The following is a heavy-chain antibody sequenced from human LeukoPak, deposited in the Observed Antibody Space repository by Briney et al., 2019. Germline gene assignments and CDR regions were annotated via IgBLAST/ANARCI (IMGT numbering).Heavy chain of an antibody. V-gene: IGHV1-8*03. CDR1: GYTFTSYA. J-gene: IGHJ6*03. CDR2: MNPNSGNT. CDR3: ARGVVVRRYYYYYMDV. Sequence: ASVKVSCKASGYTFTSYAINWVRQATEQGLEWMGWMNPNSGNTGYAQKIQGRVNITRNTSISTAYMELSSLRSEDTAVYYCARGVVVRRYYYYYMDVWGKGTTVTVSS. D-gene: IGHD3-22*01.